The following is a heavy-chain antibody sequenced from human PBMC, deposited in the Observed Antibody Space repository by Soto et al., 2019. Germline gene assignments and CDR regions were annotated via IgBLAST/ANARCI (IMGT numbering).Heavy chain of an antibody. Sequence: GGSLRLSCAASGFTFSSYWMSWVRQAPGKGLEWVANIKQDGSEKYYVDSVKGRFTISRDNAKNSLYLQMNSLRAEDTAVYYCARDALMIVVPAARVDYFDYWGQGTLVTVSS. CDR3: ARDALMIVVPAARVDYFDY. CDR2: IKQDGSEK. CDR1: GFTFSSYW. J-gene: IGHJ4*02. D-gene: IGHD2-2*01. V-gene: IGHV3-7*01.